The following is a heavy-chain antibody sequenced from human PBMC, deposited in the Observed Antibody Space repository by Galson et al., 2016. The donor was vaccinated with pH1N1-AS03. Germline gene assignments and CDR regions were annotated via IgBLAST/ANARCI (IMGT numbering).Heavy chain of an antibody. CDR3: AREEGGFGSNWLQTDAFDI. CDR2: MSYEGTTT. D-gene: IGHD6-13*01. J-gene: IGHJ3*02. Sequence: SLRLSCAASGFIFTHHSMHWVRQAPGKGLEWLAVMSYEGTTTYYADSVKGRFTISRDNFKNTLYLQMNSLRTEDTALYYCAREEGGFGSNWLQTDAFDIWGQGTMVTVSS. CDR1: GFIFTHHS. V-gene: IGHV3-30-3*01.